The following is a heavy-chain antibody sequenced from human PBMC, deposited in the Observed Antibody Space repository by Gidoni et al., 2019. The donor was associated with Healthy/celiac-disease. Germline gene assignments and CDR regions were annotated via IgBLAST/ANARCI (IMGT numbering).Heavy chain of an antibody. CDR2: IYYSGST. CDR1: DGSISSGGYY. D-gene: IGHD3-9*01. V-gene: IGHV4-31*03. CDR3: ARVGDILTGYYFDY. J-gene: IGHJ4*02. Sequence: QVQLQESGPGLVKTSQTLSITCTVSDGSISSGGYYWSWIRQHPGKGLEWIGYIYYSGSTYYNPSLKSRVTISVDTSKNQFSLKLSSVTAADTAVYYCARVGDILTGYYFDYWGQGTLVTVSS.